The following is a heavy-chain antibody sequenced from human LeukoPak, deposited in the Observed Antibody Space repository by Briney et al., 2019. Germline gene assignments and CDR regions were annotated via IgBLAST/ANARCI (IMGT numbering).Heavy chain of an antibody. CDR2: IYYSGST. J-gene: IGHJ4*02. V-gene: IGHV4-39*01. Sequence: EPSETLSLTCTVSGGSISSSSYYWGWIRQPPGKGLEWIGSIYYSGSTYYNPSLKSRVTISVDTSKNQFSLKLSSVTAADTAVYYCASGYSSGLEMHYWGQGTLVTVSS. D-gene: IGHD6-19*01. CDR1: GGSISSSSYY. CDR3: ASGYSSGLEMHY.